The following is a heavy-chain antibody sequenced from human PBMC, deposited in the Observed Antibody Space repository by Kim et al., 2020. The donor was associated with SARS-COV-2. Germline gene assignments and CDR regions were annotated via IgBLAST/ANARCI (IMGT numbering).Heavy chain of an antibody. CDR2: IVVGSGNT. CDR3: AADLRGYDSGHFDY. V-gene: IGHV1-58*01. J-gene: IGHJ4*02. CDR1: GFTFTSSA. D-gene: IGHD5-12*01. Sequence: SVKVSCKASGFTFTSSAVQWVRQARGQRLEWIGWIVVGSGNTNYAQKFQERVTITRDMSTSTAYMELSSLRSEDTAVYYCAADLRGYDSGHFDYWGQGTLVTVSS.